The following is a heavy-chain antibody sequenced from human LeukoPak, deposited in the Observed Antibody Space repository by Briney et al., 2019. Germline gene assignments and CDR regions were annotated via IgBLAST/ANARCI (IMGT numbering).Heavy chain of an antibody. CDR2: IIPIFGTA. J-gene: IGHJ4*02. V-gene: IGHV1-69*13. CDR3: ARGGDYGDLRYFDY. D-gene: IGHD4-17*01. CDR1: GGTFSSYA. Sequence: SVKVSCKASGGTFSSYAISWVRQAPGQGLEWMGGIIPIFGTANYAQKFQGRVTITADESTSTAYMELSSLRSEDTAVYYCARGGDYGDLRYFDYWGQGTLVTVSS.